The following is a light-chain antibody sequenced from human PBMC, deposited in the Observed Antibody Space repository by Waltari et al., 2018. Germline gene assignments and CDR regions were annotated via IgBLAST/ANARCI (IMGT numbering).Light chain of an antibody. CDR1: ALPKKR. J-gene: IGLJ1*01. Sequence: SFELTQPPSVQVSPGQTARITCSGDALPKKRAKWYQQKSGQAPALIIYEDNKRPSGIPERFSGSTSGTLATLTISGAQVEDEAVYYCYSTDSSGNERVFGTGTEVTVL. CDR3: YSTDSSGNERV. V-gene: IGLV3-10*01. CDR2: EDN.